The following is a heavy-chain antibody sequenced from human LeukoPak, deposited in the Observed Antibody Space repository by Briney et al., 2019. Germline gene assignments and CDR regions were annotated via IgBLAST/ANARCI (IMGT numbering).Heavy chain of an antibody. CDR1: GFTFGSSA. CDR3: AKGALGSWYYFDY. Sequence: HPGGSLRLSCVASGFTFGSSAMSWVRQAPGKGPVWVSTFSRSGPDTYYADSVKGRFTIFRDNSKNTLYLQMNSLRDEDTAVYYCAKGALGSWYYFDYWGRGTLVTVSS. J-gene: IGHJ4*02. D-gene: IGHD6-13*01. V-gene: IGHV3-23*01. CDR2: FSRSGPDT.